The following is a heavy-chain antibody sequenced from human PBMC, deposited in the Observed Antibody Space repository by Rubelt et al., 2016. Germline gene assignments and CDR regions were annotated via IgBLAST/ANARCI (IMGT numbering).Heavy chain of an antibody. V-gene: IGHV4-34*01. CDR3: ARGKEGLGVTMMDY. CDR2: FNHRGGT. Sequence: QVQLQQWGAGLLKPSETLSLTCAVYGGSFSGYYWSWIRQPPGKGLEWMGEFNHRGGTNYNPSLKSRVTISVDTSKNQFSLKLGSVTAADTAVYYCARGKEGLGVTMMDYWGQGTLVTVSS. J-gene: IGHJ4*02. D-gene: IGHD3-22*01. CDR1: GGSFSGYY.